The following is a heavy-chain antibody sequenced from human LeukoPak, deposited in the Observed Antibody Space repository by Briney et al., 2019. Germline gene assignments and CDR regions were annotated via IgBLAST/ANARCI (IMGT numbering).Heavy chain of an antibody. J-gene: IGHJ4*02. V-gene: IGHV3-7*05. CDR1: GFSFSSHW. Sequence: PGGSLRLSCGASGFSFSSHWMSWVRQAPGKGLEWVANIKQDGSEKYYVDSVKGRFTISRDNAKNSLYLQMNSLRAEDTAVYYCARVIMGSLEYWGQGALVTVSS. D-gene: IGHD3-10*01. CDR3: ARVIMGSLEY. CDR2: IKQDGSEK.